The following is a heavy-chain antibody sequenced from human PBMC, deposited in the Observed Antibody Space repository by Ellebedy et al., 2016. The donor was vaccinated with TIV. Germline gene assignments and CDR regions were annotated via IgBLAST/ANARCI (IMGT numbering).Heavy chain of an antibody. CDR1: GGSISSTNW. Sequence: SETLSLTCAVSGGSISSTNWWSWVRQPPGKGLEWIGYIYHSGSIDYNPSLKSRVTISADTSKNQFSLRLSSVTATDSGVYYCARHVGWELPYFDYWGQGTLVTVSS. CDR2: IYHSGSI. V-gene: IGHV4-4*02. D-gene: IGHD1-26*01. CDR3: ARHVGWELPYFDY. J-gene: IGHJ4*02.